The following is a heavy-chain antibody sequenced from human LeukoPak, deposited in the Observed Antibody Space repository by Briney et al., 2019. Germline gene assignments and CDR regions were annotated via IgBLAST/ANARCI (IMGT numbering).Heavy chain of an antibody. J-gene: IGHJ4*02. CDR1: GFTFSSYG. Sequence: GGSLRLSCAASGFTFSSYGMHWVRQAPGKGLEWVAFIRYDGSNKYYADSVKGRFTISRDNSKNTLYLQMNSLRAEDTAVYYCAKDVYKYYYDSSDFDYWGQGTLVTVSS. CDR2: IRYDGSNK. CDR3: AKDVYKYYYDSSDFDY. V-gene: IGHV3-30*02. D-gene: IGHD3-22*01.